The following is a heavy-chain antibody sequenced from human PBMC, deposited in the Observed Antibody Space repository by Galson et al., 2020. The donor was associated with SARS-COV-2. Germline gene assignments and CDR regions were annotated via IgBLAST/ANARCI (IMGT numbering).Heavy chain of an antibody. CDR1: GGSLSGYY. J-gene: IGHJ5*01. CDR2: SYYSGST. Sequence: SETLSLTCTVSGGSLSGYYWNWIRQPPGKGLEWIGYSYYSGSTNYNPSLGSRVRISVDTSKSQFSLKLSSVTAADTAVYYCARLNGDSGDENWFDYWVQGMLFTFSS. D-gene: IGHD4-17*01. V-gene: IGHV4-59*01. CDR3: ARLNGDSGDENWFDY.